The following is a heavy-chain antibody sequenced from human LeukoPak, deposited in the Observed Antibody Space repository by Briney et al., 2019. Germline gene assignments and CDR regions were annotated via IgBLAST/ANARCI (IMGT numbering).Heavy chain of an antibody. J-gene: IGHJ5*02. CDR1: GYTFTSYG. CDR3: ARSVYTIIAVAEGATNWFDH. CDR2: INPSGGST. Sequence: ASVKVSCKASGYTFTSYGISWVRQAPGQGLEWMGIINPSGGSTRYAQKFQGRVTMTRDTSTSTVYMEVSSLRSEDTAVYYCARSVYTIIAVAEGATNWFDHWGQGTLVTVSS. V-gene: IGHV1-46*01. D-gene: IGHD6-19*01.